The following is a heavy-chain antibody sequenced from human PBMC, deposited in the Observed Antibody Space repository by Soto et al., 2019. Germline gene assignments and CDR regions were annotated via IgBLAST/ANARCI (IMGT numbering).Heavy chain of an antibody. J-gene: IGHJ3*02. CDR2: ISSSSSYI. V-gene: IGHV3-21*01. CDR1: GFTFSSYT. CDR3: ARMATISLDLMVHLDAFDI. Sequence: SGGSLRLSCAASGFTFSSYTMNWVRQAPGKGLEWVSSISSSSSYIYYADSVKGRFTISRDNAKNSLYLQMNSLRAEDTAVYYCARMATISLDLMVHLDAFDIWGQGTMVTVSS. D-gene: IGHD5-12*01.